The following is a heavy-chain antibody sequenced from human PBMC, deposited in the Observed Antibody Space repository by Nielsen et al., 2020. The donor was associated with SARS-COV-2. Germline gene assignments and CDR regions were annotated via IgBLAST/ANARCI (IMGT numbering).Heavy chain of an antibody. V-gene: IGHV1-46*01. CDR3: ARASRPERIVVVPAANYYYYYMDV. J-gene: IGHJ6*03. Sequence: ASVKVSCKASGYTITSYYMHWVRQAPGQGLEWMGIINPSGGSTSYAQKFQGRVTMTRDTSTSTVYMELSSLRSEDTAVYYCARASRPERIVVVPAANYYYYYMDVWGKGTTVTVSS. D-gene: IGHD2-2*01. CDR1: GYTITSYY. CDR2: INPSGGST.